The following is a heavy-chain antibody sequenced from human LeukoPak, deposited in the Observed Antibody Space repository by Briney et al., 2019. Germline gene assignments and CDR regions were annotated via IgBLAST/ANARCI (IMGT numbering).Heavy chain of an antibody. J-gene: IGHJ4*02. D-gene: IGHD3-10*01. CDR1: GFIFSNYW. CDR2: MKQDGREK. CDR3: AKNIGGLDY. Sequence: GGSLRLSCVASGFIFSNYWMSWVRQVPGKGLEWVANMKQDGREKYLVDSVKGRFTISRDNAKNSVYLQMNSLTDEDTGVYYCAKNIGGLDYWGQGTLVTVSS. V-gene: IGHV3-7*01.